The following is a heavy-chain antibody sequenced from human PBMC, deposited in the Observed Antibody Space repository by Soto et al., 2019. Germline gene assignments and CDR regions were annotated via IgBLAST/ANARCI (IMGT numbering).Heavy chain of an antibody. CDR3: AREPNYFDY. CDR2: ISAYNGNT. Sequence: AASVKVSCKASGYTFTGYGISWVRQAPGQGLEWMGWISAYNGNTHYARNLQGRVTMTTDTSTSTAYMELRSLRSDDTAVYYCAREPNYFDYWGQGTLVTVSS. V-gene: IGHV1-18*01. CDR1: GYTFTGYG. J-gene: IGHJ4*02.